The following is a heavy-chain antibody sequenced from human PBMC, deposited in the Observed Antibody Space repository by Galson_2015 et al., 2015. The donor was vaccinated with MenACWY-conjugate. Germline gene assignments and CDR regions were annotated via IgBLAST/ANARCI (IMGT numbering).Heavy chain of an antibody. CDR1: GYSFTSYW. Sequence: QSGAEVKKPGESLTISCKGSGYSFTSYWIGWVRQMPGKGLEWMGIIYPGDSDTRYSPSFQGQVTISADKSISTAYLQWSSLKASDTAMYYCARPSRPMGGSYYWPAFDIWGQGAMVTVSS. D-gene: IGHD1-26*01. CDR3: ARPSRPMGGSYYWPAFDI. J-gene: IGHJ3*02. V-gene: IGHV5-51*01. CDR2: IYPGDSDT.